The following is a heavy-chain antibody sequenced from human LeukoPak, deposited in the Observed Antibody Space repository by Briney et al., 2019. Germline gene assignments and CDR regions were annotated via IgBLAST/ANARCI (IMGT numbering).Heavy chain of an antibody. V-gene: IGHV3-48*01. Sequence: GGSLRLSCAASVFTFSSYSMNWVRQAPGKGLEWVSYISSSSSTIYYAGSVKGRFTISRDNAKNSLFLQMNSLRAEDTAVYYCARSRGSSGSYPFDYWGQGTLVTVSS. J-gene: IGHJ4*02. CDR3: ARSRGSSGSYPFDY. D-gene: IGHD1-26*01. CDR2: ISSSSSTI. CDR1: VFTFSSYS.